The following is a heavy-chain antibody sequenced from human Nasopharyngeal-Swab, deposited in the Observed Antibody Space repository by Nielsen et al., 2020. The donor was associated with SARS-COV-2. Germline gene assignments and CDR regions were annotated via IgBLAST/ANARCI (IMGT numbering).Heavy chain of an antibody. CDR3: ARSHIVVVTDAFDI. CDR2: INPNSGGT. D-gene: IGHD2-21*02. CDR1: GYTFTGYY. J-gene: IGHJ3*02. Sequence: ASVKVSCKASGYTFTGYYMHWVRQAPGQGLEWMGWINPNSGGTNYAQKVQGWVTMTRDTSISTAYMELSRLRSDDTAVYYCARSHIVVVTDAFDIWGQGTMVTVSS. V-gene: IGHV1-2*04.